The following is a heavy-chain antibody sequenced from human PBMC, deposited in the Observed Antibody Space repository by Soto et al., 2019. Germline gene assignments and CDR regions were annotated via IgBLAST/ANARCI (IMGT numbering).Heavy chain of an antibody. V-gene: IGHV3-23*01. D-gene: IGHD3-3*01. J-gene: IGHJ5*02. CDR2: ISGSGGST. CDR3: AKDLITIFEVVQGFDL. CDR1: GFTFSSYA. Sequence: PGGSLRLSCAASGFTFSSYAMSWVRQAPGKGLEWVSAISGSGGSTYYADSVKGRFTISRDNSKNTLYLQMNSLRAEDTAVYYCAKDLITIFEVVQGFDLWGQGTLVTVSS.